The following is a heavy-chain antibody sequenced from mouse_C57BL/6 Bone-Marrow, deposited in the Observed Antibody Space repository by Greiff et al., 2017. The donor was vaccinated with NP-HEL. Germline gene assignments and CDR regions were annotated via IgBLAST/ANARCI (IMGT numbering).Heavy chain of an antibody. CDR2: SRNKANDYTT. CDR1: GFTFSDFY. CDR3: ARDSYDYDGGHYYAMDY. V-gene: IGHV7-1*01. D-gene: IGHD2-4*01. J-gene: IGHJ4*01. Sequence: EVKLMESGGGLVQSGRSLRLSCATSGFTFSDFYMEWVRQAPGKGLEWIAASRNKANDYTTEYSASVKGRFIVSRDTSQSILYLQMNAMRAEDTAIYYCARDSYDYDGGHYYAMDYWGQGTSVTVSS.